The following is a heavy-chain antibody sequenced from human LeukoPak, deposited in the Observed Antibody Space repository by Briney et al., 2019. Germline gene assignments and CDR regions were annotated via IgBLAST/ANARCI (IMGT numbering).Heavy chain of an antibody. CDR1: GFTFSSYD. J-gene: IGHJ6*02. Sequence: PGGSLRLSCAASGFTFSSYDMHWVRQATGKGLEWVSAIGTAGDTYCPGSVKGRFTISRENAKNSLYLQMNSLRAGDTAVYYCARGKMAMGRVFYGMDVWGQGTTVTVSS. D-gene: IGHD6-6*01. V-gene: IGHV3-13*01. CDR2: IGTAGDT. CDR3: ARGKMAMGRVFYGMDV.